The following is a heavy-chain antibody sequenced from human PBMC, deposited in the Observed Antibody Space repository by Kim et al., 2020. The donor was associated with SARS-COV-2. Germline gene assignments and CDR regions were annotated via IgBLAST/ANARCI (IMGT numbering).Heavy chain of an antibody. CDR1: GFTFSSYA. CDR3: AKVRARLLGYYYYGMDV. J-gene: IGHJ6*02. CDR2: LSGRGGRT. Sequence: GGSLRLSCAASGFTFSSYAMSWVRQAPGKGLEWVSALSGRGGRTYSADSVKGRFTISRDNSKNTLYLQMTSLRAEDTAVYYCAKVRARLLGYYYYGMDVWGQGTTVTVSS. V-gene: IGHV3-23*01. D-gene: IGHD2-8*02.